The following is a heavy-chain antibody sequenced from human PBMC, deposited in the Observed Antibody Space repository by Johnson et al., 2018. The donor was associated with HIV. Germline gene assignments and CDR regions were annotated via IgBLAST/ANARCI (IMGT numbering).Heavy chain of an antibody. CDR3: AKAVGGYAFDI. D-gene: IGHD1-26*01. CDR1: GFTFDDYA. Sequence: VQLVESGGGLEQPGRSLRLSCEASGFTFDDYAMHWVRQAPGKGLEWVSGISWISGTIGYADSVKGRFTISRDNAKKSLYLQMDSLRAEDTALYYCAKAVGGYAFDIWGQGTMVTVSS. CDR2: ISWISGTI. J-gene: IGHJ3*02. V-gene: IGHV3-9*01.